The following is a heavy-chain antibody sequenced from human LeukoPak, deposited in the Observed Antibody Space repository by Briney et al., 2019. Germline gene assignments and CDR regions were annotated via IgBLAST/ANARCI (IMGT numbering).Heavy chain of an antibody. V-gene: IGHV3-23*01. CDR1: GFTFSLFA. Sequence: GGSLRLSCAASGFTFSLFAMHWVRQAPGKGLEWVSAISGSGGATYHADADSVKGRFTISRDNSKNALYLEIDNLRAEDTAVYYCAKDGYNYDSSGHFDYWGQGTLVTVSS. CDR2: ISGSGGAT. J-gene: IGHJ4*02. D-gene: IGHD3-22*01. CDR3: AKDGYNYDSSGHFDY.